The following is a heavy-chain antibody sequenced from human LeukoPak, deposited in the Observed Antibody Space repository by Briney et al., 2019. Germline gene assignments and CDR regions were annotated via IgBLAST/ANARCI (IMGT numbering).Heavy chain of an antibody. V-gene: IGHV4-39*01. J-gene: IGHJ4*02. CDR2: IYCGGST. Sequence: SETLSLTCTVSGGSISSSNNYWGWIRQPPGKGLEWIGTIYCGGSTYYNPPLKSRVTISVDTSKNQFSLKLSSVTAADTAVYYCARLYYYYYFDYWGQGTLVSVSS. D-gene: IGHD3-22*01. CDR1: GGSISSSNNY. CDR3: ARLYYYYYFDY.